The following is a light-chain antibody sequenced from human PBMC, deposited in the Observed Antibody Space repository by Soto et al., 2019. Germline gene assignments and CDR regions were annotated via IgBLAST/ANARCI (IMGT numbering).Light chain of an antibody. CDR3: SSYTSAGTYV. Sequence: QSALTQPASVSGSPGQSITISCTGTSSDVGAYNDDSWYQQYPGAAPKVIIYDDSHRPAGVSNRFSGSKSGTTASLTISGLQDQAEADYYCSSYTSAGTYVFGAGTKVTVL. J-gene: IGLJ1*01. CDR2: DDS. CDR1: SSDVGAYND. V-gene: IGLV2-14*01.